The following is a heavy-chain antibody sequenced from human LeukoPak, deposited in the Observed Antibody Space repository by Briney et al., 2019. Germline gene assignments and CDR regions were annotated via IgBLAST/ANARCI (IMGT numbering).Heavy chain of an antibody. J-gene: IGHJ4*02. CDR3: AKDDAWLRFGE. CDR1: GFTFSDYY. D-gene: IGHD3-10*01. V-gene: IGHV3-11*01. CDR2: ISSSGSTI. Sequence: GGSLRLSCAASGFTFSDYYMSWIRQAPGKGLEWVSYISSSGSTIYYADSVKGRFTISRDNAKNTLYLEVISLTAEDTAVYYCAKDDAWLRFGEWSQGTLVTVSS.